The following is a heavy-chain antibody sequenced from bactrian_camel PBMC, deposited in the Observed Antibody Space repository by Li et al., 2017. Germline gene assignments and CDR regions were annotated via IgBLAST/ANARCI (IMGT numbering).Heavy chain of an antibody. CDR2: LSIDDST. CDR3: ATTSPTRSGANCASDVGLQETSYNY. Sequence: HVQLVESGGGSVQAGGSLRLSCVASSYIAGSYCMAWFRQAPGSEREGVASLSIDDSTDFADSVKGRFTISQDIAKNTLYLQMDSLKPEDTAMYYCATTSPTRSGANCASDVGLQETSYNYWGRGTQVTVS. J-gene: IGHJ4*01. D-gene: IGHD2*01. CDR1: SYIAGSYC. V-gene: IGHV3S55*01.